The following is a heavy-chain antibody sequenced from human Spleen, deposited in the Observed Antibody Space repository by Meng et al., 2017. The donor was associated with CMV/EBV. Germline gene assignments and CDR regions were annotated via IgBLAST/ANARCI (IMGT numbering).Heavy chain of an antibody. CDR2: IIPIFGTA. D-gene: IGHD3-22*01. J-gene: IGHJ4*02. CDR1: GGTFSSYA. V-gene: IGHV1-69*01. CDR3: ATPNYYDSSGSGFDY. Sequence: SGGTFSSYAISWVRQAPGHGLEWMGGIIPIFGTADYAQKFQGRVTITPDDSTSTAYMELSSLRSEDTAVYYCATPNYYDSSGSGFDYWGQGTLVTVSS.